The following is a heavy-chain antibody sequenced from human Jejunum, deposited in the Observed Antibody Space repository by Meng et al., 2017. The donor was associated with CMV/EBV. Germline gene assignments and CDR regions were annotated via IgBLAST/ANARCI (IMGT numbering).Heavy chain of an antibody. D-gene: IGHD1-26*01. CDR3: AGGLGGTIDY. J-gene: IGHJ4*02. Sequence: CKASGSTFSNSATSWVRQAPGQGLEWMGNIIPVFDKTNYAQKFQGRVTITADRSTNTAYMEPSSLRSDDTAIYYCAGGLGGTIDYWGQGTRVTVSS. CDR1: GSTFSNSA. V-gene: IGHV1-69*04. CDR2: IIPVFDKT.